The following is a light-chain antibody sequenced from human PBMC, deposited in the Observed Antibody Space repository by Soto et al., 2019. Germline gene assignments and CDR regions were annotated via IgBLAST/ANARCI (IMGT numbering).Light chain of an antibody. Sequence: IVVTQAPSTLSLSSGGRSTLSCRATNSISNNYLAWYQQKPGQAPRLLIYGASNRATGIPDRFSGSGSGTDSTLTISRLEPEDFAVYYCQQYGSSGTFGQGTKVDI. CDR3: QQYGSSGT. CDR2: GAS. CDR1: NSISNNY. J-gene: IGKJ1*01. V-gene: IGKV3-20*01.